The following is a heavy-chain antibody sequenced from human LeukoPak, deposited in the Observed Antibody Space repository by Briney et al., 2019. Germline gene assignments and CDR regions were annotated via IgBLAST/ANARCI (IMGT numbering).Heavy chain of an antibody. D-gene: IGHD3-22*01. CDR3: ARPNYYDSSGYYYSGWFDP. CDR2: INPNSGGT. V-gene: IGHV1-2*02. Sequence: ASVKVSCKASGYTFTGYYMHWVRQAPGQGLEWMGWINPNSGGTNYAQKFQGRVTMTRDTSISTAYMELSRLRSDDTAVYYCARPNYYDSSGYYYSGWFDPWGQGTLVTVSS. J-gene: IGHJ5*02. CDR1: GYTFTGYY.